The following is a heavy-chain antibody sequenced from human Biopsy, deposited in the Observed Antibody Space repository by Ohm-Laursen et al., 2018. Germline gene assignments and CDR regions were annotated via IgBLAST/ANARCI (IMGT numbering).Heavy chain of an antibody. V-gene: IGHV4-34*01. CDR2: INHSGRT. CDR1: GESFNGYY. D-gene: IGHD3-22*01. Sequence: SETLSFTCVVYGESFNGYYWSWIRQTPGKGLEWIGEINHSGRTNYNPSLKSRVTISVDTSKNHFSLRLRSVTPADTAIYYCARDRGYYSDRTVPGYFDLWGRGTLVTVSS. J-gene: IGHJ2*01. CDR3: ARDRGYYSDRTVPGYFDL.